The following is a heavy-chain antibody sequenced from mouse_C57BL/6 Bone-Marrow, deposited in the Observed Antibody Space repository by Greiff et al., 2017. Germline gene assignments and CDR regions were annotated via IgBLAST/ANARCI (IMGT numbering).Heavy chain of an antibody. V-gene: IGHV14-1*01. CDR3: TYGNYWYCDV. D-gene: IGHD2-10*02. CDR2: IDPEDGDT. CDR1: GFNIKDYY. J-gene: IGHJ1*03. Sequence: EVQLQQSGAELVRPGASVKLSCTASGFNIKDYYMHWVKQRPEQGLEWIGRIDPEDGDTEYAPKFQGKATMTADTSSNTADLQLSSLTSEDTADYYCTYGNYWYCDVWGTGTTVTGSS.